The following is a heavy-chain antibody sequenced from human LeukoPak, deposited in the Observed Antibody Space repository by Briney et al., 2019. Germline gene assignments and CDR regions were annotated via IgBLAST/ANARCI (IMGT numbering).Heavy chain of an antibody. CDR2: ISGSGGNT. V-gene: IGHV3-23*01. CDR1: GFTFSSYA. J-gene: IGHJ4*02. D-gene: IGHD3-3*01. Sequence: GGSLRLSCAASGFTFSSYAMSWVRQAPGKGLEWVSVISGSGGNTYYADSVKGRFTILRDNSKNTLDLQMDSLRAEDTAVYYCAESGYNFWSGYSFGGQGTLVTVSS. CDR3: AESGYNFWSGYSF.